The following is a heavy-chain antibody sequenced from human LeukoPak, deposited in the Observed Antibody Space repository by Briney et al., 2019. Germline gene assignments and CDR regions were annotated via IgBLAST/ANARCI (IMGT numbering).Heavy chain of an antibody. CDR2: ISYDGSNK. CDR1: GFTFSSYG. J-gene: IGHJ3*02. D-gene: IGHD3-22*01. CDR3: ASTLDSGGSFDI. Sequence: GGSLRLSCAASGFTFSSYGMHWVRQAPGKGLEWVAVISYDGSNKYYADSVKGRFTISRDNSKNTLYLQKNSLRAEDTAVYYCASTLDSGGSFDIWGEGTMVTVSS. V-gene: IGHV3-30*03.